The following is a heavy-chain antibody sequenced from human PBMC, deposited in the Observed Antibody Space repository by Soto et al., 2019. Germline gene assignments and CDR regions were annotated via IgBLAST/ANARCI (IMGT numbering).Heavy chain of an antibody. Sequence: PSETLSLTCTVSGGSISRYYWGWIRQPPGKALEWIGYIYYSGSTNYNPSLKSRVTISVDTSKNQFSLKLSSVTAADTAVYYCAREPDIVLIPGAYYYGVDVWGQGTTVSVS. CDR2: IYYSGST. J-gene: IGHJ6*02. V-gene: IGHV4-59*12. CDR1: GGSISRYY. CDR3: AREPDIVLIPGAYYYGVDV. D-gene: IGHD2-8*01.